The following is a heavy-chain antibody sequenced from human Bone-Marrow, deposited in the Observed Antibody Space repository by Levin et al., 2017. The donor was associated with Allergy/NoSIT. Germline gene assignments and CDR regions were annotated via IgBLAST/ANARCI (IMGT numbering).Heavy chain of an antibody. Sequence: GGSLRPSCAASGFTFRHYTMNWVRQAPGKGLEWVSCITSSGDSTYYADSVKGRFTISRDNAKNSLYLQLNRLRDEDTAMYYCARDPARGYYDSSGYSGDHWGQGTLVTVSS. V-gene: IGHV3-48*02. CDR2: ITSSGDST. CDR3: ARDPARGYYDSSGYSGDH. CDR1: GFTFRHYT. J-gene: IGHJ4*02. D-gene: IGHD3-22*01.